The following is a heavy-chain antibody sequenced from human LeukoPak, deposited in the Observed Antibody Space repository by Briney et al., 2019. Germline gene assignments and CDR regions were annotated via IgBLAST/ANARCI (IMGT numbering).Heavy chain of an antibody. CDR3: TRALGAPYGMDV. CDR1: GAFITNSNW. V-gene: IGHV4-4*02. J-gene: IGHJ6*04. Sequence: SETLSLTCAVSGAFITNSNWWSWVRQPPGKGLEWIGEIYHSGSTIYNPSLKSRVTISVDKSKNEFSLNLSSVTAADTAVYYCTRALGAPYGMDVWGKGTTVTVSS. D-gene: IGHD3-16*01. CDR2: IYHSGST.